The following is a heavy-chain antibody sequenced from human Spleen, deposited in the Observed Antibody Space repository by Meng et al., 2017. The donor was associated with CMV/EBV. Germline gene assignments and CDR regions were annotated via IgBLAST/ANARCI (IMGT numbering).Heavy chain of an antibody. J-gene: IGHJ6*02. CDR3: ARDPHIVVVPAAYYYYYGMDV. CDR1: GYTFTSYG. D-gene: IGHD2-2*01. Sequence: ASVKVSCKASGYTFTSYGISWVRQAPGQGLEWMGWINAYNGNTNYAQKLQGRVTMTTDTSTSTAYMELRSLRSDDTAVYYCARDPHIVVVPAAYYYYYGMDVWGQGTTVTVSS. CDR2: INAYNGNT. V-gene: IGHV1-18*01.